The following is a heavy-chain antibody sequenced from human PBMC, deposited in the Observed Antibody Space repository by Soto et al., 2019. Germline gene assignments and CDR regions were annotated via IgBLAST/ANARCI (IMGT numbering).Heavy chain of an antibody. CDR2: IIPLFGTA. Sequence: QVQLVQSGAEVKKPGSSVKVSCKASGGSFRNTAFSWVRQAPGQGLEWMGGIIPLFGTANYAQKLQGRVTITPDESMSAVYMELSSLRSEDTAVYYCARDREVGATQDYWGQGTLVTVSS. CDR3: ARDREVGATQDY. V-gene: IGHV1-69*01. J-gene: IGHJ4*02. CDR1: GGSFRNTA. D-gene: IGHD1-26*01.